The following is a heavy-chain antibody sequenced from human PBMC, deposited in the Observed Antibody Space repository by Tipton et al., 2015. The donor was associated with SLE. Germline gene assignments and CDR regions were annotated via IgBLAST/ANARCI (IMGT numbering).Heavy chain of an antibody. CDR1: GFTFSSYS. CDR2: ISSSSSYI. J-gene: IGHJ3*01. Sequence: SLRLSCAASGFTFSSYSMNWVRQAPGKGLEWVSSISSSSSYIYYADSVKGRFTISRDNSKNTLYLQMHSLRAEDTALYYCAKGRIVAAVDAFDVWGQGTFVTVSS. D-gene: IGHD1-26*01. CDR3: AKGRIVAAVDAFDV. V-gene: IGHV3-21*04.